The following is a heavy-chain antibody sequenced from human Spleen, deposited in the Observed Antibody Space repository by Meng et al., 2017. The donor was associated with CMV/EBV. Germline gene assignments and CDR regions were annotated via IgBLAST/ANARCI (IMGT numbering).Heavy chain of an antibody. CDR1: GFTVSSTY. V-gene: IGHV3-53*01. CDR3: AREVVPGYHIDY. Sequence: LSCAASGFTVSSTYMTWVRQAPGKGLEWVSVIYVAGSTYYADSVKGRFTISRDNSKNTLYLHMNSLRVEDTALYFCAREVVPGYHIDYWGQGTLVTVSS. J-gene: IGHJ4*02. CDR2: IYVAGST. D-gene: IGHD3-22*01.